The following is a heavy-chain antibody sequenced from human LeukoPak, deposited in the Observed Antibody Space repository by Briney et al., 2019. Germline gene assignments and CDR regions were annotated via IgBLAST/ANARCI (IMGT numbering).Heavy chain of an antibody. CDR3: ARGYCSGGSCYSGWYYYYYMDV. J-gene: IGHJ6*03. D-gene: IGHD2-15*01. V-gene: IGHV4-34*01. CDR1: GGSFSGYY. CDR2: INHSGST. Sequence: SETLSLTCAVYGGSFSGYYWSWIRQPPGKGLEWIGEINHSGSTNYNPPLKSRVTISVDTSKNQFSLKLSSVTAADTAVYYCARGYCSGGSCYSGWYYYYYMDVWGKGTTVTVSS.